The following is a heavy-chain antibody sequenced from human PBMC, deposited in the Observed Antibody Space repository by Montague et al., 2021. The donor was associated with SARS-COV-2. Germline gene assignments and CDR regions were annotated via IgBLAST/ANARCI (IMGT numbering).Heavy chain of an antibody. Sequence: SETLSLTCTVHRGSFSGYYWSWIRQPPGKGLEWIGEINHSGGVNSNPSLKSRVTISVDTSKNHFSLKLRSVTAADTAIYYCARGYCSSTTCYRSIHYWGQGTLVAVSS. CDR1: RGSFSGYY. CDR2: INHSGGV. CDR3: ARGYCSSTTCYRSIHY. D-gene: IGHD2-2*01. V-gene: IGHV4-34*01. J-gene: IGHJ4*02.